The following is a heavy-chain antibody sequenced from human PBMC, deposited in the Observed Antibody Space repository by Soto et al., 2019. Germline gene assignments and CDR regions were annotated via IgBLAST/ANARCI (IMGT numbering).Heavy chain of an antibody. CDR3: ARNRRIAVEMDV. V-gene: IGHV3-21*01. J-gene: IGHJ6*02. CDR2: IASRSNYI. Sequence: VGSLRLSCVASGFTFSDYNMNWLRQTPGKGLEWVSSIASRSNYIYYADSLKGRFTVSRDNARHSLYLQVDNLRAEDTAVYYCARNRRIAVEMDVWGQGTTATVSS. D-gene: IGHD2-21*01. CDR1: GFTFSDYN.